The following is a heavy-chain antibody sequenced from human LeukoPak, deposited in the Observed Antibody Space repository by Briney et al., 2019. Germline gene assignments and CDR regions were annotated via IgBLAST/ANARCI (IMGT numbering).Heavy chain of an antibody. J-gene: IGHJ4*02. Sequence: SETLSLTCAVYGGSFSGYYWSWIRQPPGKGLEWIGEINHSGSTNYNPSLKSRVTISVDTSKNQFSLKLSSVTAADTAVYYCARTPLYRPPDYWGQGTLVTVSS. CDR3: ARTPLYRPPDY. D-gene: IGHD2-2*02. CDR1: GGSFSGYY. CDR2: INHSGST. V-gene: IGHV4-34*01.